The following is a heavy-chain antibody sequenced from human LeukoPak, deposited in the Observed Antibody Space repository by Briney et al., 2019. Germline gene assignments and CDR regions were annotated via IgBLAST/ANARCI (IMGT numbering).Heavy chain of an antibody. CDR1: GFTFSSYG. D-gene: IGHD1-14*01. V-gene: IGHV3-30*02. J-gene: IGHJ4*02. CDR2: IRYDGSNK. CDR3: TRDPRNLDY. Sequence: GGSLRLSCAAPGFTFSSYGMHWVRQAPGKGLEWVAFIRYDGSNKYYADSVKGRFTISRDNSKNTLYLQMNSLRVEDTAVYYCTRDPRNLDYWGQGTLVTVSS.